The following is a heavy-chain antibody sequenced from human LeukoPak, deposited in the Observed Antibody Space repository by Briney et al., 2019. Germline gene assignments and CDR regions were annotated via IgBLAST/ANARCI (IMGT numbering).Heavy chain of an antibody. CDR1: GFTFNNAW. J-gene: IGHJ4*02. CDR2: IKSKTDGGTT. CDR3: TTEGGMYNWNDVVY. Sequence: GGSLRLSCAASGFTFNNAWMSWVRQAPGKGLEWVGRIKSKTDGGTTDYAAPVKGRFTISRDDSKNTLFLQMNSLKTEDTAVYYCTTEGGMYNWNDVVYWGQGTLVTVSS. D-gene: IGHD1-1*01. V-gene: IGHV3-15*01.